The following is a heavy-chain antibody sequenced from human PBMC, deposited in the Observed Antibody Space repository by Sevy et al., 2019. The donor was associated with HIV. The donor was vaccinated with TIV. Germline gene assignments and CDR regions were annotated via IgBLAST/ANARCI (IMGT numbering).Heavy chain of an antibody. V-gene: IGHV3-7*01. CDR2: IRQDGSEK. J-gene: IGHJ5*01. CDR3: ARAGKDIVVVVATTLWDWFDP. CDR1: GFTFSSYW. Sequence: GGSLRLSCAASGFTFSSYWMSWVRQAPGKGLEWVANIRQDGSEKYYLDSVKGRFTIFRDNAKNSLYLQMNSLRAEDTAVYYCARAGKDIVVVVATTLWDWFDPWGQGTLVTVSS. D-gene: IGHD2-15*01.